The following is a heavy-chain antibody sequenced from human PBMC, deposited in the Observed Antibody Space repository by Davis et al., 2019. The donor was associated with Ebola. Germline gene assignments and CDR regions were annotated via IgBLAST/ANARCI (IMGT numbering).Heavy chain of an antibody. Sequence: GESLKISCAASGFTFSTCWMHWVRQAPGKGLVWVSRINSDGSSTSYADSVKGRFTISRDNSRNTLYLQMNSLRAEDTAVYYCAGSIVVADTPHYWGQGTLVTVSS. CDR2: INSDGSST. CDR1: GFTFSTCW. D-gene: IGHD6-19*01. CDR3: AGSIVVADTPHY. J-gene: IGHJ4*02. V-gene: IGHV3-74*01.